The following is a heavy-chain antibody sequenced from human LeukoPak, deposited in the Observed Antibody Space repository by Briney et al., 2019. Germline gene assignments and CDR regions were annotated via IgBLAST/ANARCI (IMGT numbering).Heavy chain of an antibody. Sequence: ASVKVSCKASGYTFTSYDINWVRQATGQGLEWMGWMNPNSGNTGYAQKFQGRVTITRNTSISTAYMELSSQRSEDTAVYYCARGINQLLSFDYWGQGTLVTVSS. CDR2: MNPNSGNT. J-gene: IGHJ4*02. CDR1: GYTFTSYD. D-gene: IGHD2-2*01. CDR3: ARGINQLLSFDY. V-gene: IGHV1-8*03.